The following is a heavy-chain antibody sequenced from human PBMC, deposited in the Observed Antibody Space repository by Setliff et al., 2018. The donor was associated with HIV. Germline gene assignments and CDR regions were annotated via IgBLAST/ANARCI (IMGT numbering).Heavy chain of an antibody. J-gene: IGHJ4*02. Sequence: PSETLSLTCTVSGGTLSSRDYNWGWIRQPPGKGLEWIGSVYYSGSVNCNPSLKSRVTMSVDTSKNQFSLNLSSVTAADTAVYYCARYDYGDFDYWGQGTPVTVSS. CDR3: ARYDYGDFDY. D-gene: IGHD4-17*01. CDR2: VYYSGSV. CDR1: GGTLSSRDYN. V-gene: IGHV4-39*01.